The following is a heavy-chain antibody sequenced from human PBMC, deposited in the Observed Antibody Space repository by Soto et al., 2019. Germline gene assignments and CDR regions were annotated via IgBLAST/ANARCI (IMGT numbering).Heavy chain of an antibody. CDR2: MNPNSGKT. CDR1: CYTFRTCD. CDR3: ASDANYDSSGYPI. V-gene: IGHV1-8*01. Sequence: VQVSLKVSCYTFRTCDIHSVRQAPGQGREWMGWMNPNSGKTGYAQKCQGIVTMNRNTSISTAYMELSRLSSENTAVYYCASDANYDSSGYPIWGQGTMVTVSS. J-gene: IGHJ3*02. D-gene: IGHD3-22*01.